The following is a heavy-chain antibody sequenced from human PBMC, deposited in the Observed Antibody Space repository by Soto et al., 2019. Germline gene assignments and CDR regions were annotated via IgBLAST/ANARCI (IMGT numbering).Heavy chain of an antibody. CDR2: IYYSGST. V-gene: IGHV4-31*03. CDR1: GGSISSGGYY. J-gene: IGHJ6*02. CDR3: ARDCAKVAGGYYYYGMDV. D-gene: IGHD2-15*01. Sequence: SETLSLTCTVPGGSISSGGYYWSWIRQHPGKGLEWIGYIYYSGSTYYNPSLKSRVTISVDTSKNQFSLKLSSVTAADTAVYYCARDCAKVAGGYYYYGMDVWGQGTTVTVSS.